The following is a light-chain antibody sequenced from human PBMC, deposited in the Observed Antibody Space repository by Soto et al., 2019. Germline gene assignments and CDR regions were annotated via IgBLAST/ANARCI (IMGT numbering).Light chain of an antibody. CDR3: QQGNSFPWT. CDR2: SAS. CDR1: QGISSS. Sequence: DIQMTQSPSSVSASVGDRVTITCRASQGISSSLAWYQQKPGKAPKLLIYSASSLERGVPSRFSGSGSGTDFTLTIDRLQPEDFATYYCQQGNSFPWTFGQGTKVEIK. V-gene: IGKV1-12*01. J-gene: IGKJ1*01.